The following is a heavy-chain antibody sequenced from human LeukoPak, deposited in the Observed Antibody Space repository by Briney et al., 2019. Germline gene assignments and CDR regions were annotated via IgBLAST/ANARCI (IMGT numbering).Heavy chain of an antibody. CDR1: GFTFSNYY. CDR2: ISSGSSYI. Sequence: GGSLRLSCAASGFTFSNYYMNWVRQAPGKGLEWVSSISSGSSYIYYADSLKGRFTISRDNAQNSLYLQMNSLRAEDTAVYYCATGVRGYNSALDYWGQGTLVTVSS. V-gene: IGHV3-21*01. CDR3: ATGVRGYNSALDY. D-gene: IGHD6-19*01. J-gene: IGHJ4*02.